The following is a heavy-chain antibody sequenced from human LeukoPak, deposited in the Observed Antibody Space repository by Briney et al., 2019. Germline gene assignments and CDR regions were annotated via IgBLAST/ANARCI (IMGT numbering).Heavy chain of an antibody. CDR1: GGSISSYY. CDR2: IYYSGST. J-gene: IGHJ4*02. CDR3: ARGGGYSSGWYV. V-gene: IGHV4-59*01. D-gene: IGHD6-19*01. Sequence: SETLSLTCTVSGGSISSYYWSWIRQPPGKGLEWIGYIYYSGSTNYNPSLKSRVTISVDTSKNQFSLKLSSVTAADTAVYYCARGGGYSSGWYVWGQGTLVTVSS.